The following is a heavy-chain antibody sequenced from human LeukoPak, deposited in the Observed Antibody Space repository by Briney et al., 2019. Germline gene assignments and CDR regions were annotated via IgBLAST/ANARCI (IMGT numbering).Heavy chain of an antibody. V-gene: IGHV4-59*01. CDR3: AREPYDRTGAFDI. J-gene: IGHJ3*02. CDR1: GASISSYY. CDR2: MYYSGST. D-gene: IGHD1-14*01. Sequence: PSETLSLTCTVSGASISSYYWSWLRQPPGKGLEWIGYMYYSGSTDYSPSLKSRVTISVDTSKNRFSLNLSSVTAADTAMYYCAREPYDRTGAFDIWGQGTMVTVSS.